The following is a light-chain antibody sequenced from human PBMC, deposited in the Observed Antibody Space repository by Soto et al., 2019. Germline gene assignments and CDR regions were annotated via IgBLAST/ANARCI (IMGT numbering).Light chain of an antibody. Sequence: EIVLTQSPGTLSLSPGERATLSCRTSQSVRNNYLAWYQQKPGQAPRLLIYGASSRASGIPDRFSGGGSGTDFTLTISRLEPEDFAVYYCQQYCSSPLTFGGGTKVEIK. CDR1: QSVRNNY. J-gene: IGKJ4*01. CDR2: GAS. V-gene: IGKV3-20*01. CDR3: QQYCSSPLT.